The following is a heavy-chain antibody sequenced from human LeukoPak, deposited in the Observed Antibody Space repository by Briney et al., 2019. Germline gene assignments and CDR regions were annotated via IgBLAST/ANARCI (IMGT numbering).Heavy chain of an antibody. J-gene: IGHJ5*02. CDR3: ARGSSIAAAGIWFDP. V-gene: IGHV1-69*13. CDR2: IIPIFGTA. D-gene: IGHD6-13*01. CDR1: GGTFSSYA. Sequence: SVKVSCKASGGTFSSYAISWVRQAPGQGLEWMGGIIPIFGTANYAQKFQGRVTITADESTSTAYMELSSLRSEDTAVYYCARGSSIAAAGIWFDPWGQGTLVTVSS.